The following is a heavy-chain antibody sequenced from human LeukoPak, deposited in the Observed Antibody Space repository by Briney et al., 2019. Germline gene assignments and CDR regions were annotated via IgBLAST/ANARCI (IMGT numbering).Heavy chain of an antibody. J-gene: IGHJ4*02. CDR1: GGSISSSSYY. D-gene: IGHD3-10*01. CDR2: IYYSGST. V-gene: IGHV4-39*01. CDR3: ARHGLPGHFAHIRKKDYYGSGSYGGSFDY. Sequence: PSETLSLTCTVSGGSISSSSYYWGWIRQPPGKGLEWIGSIYYSGSTYYNPSLKSRVTISVDTSKNQFSLKLSSMTAADTAVYYCARHGLPGHFAHIRKKDYYGSGSYGGSFDYWGQGTLVTVSP.